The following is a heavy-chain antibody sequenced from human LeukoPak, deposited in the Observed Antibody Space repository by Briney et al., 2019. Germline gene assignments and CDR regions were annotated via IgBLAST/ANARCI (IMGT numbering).Heavy chain of an antibody. CDR2: INPSGGST. D-gene: IGHD2-21*02. CDR1: GCTFTSYY. CDR3: ASRGVVTADGYKSPLLDY. V-gene: IGHV1-46*01. J-gene: IGHJ4*02. Sequence: GASVKVSCKASGCTFTSYYMHWVRQAPGQGLEWMGIINPSGGSTSYAQKFQGRVTMTRDTSTSTVYMELSSLRSEDTAVYYCASRGVVTADGYKSPLLDYWGQGTLVTVSS.